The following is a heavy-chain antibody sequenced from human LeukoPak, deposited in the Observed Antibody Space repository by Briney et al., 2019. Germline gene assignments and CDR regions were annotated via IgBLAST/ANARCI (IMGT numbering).Heavy chain of an antibody. V-gene: IGHV1-18*01. CDR1: GYTFTSYG. CDR3: ARGGTSGWKTPNDDY. D-gene: IGHD6-19*01. J-gene: IGHJ4*02. CDR2: ISAYNGNT. Sequence: GASVKVSCNASGYTFTSYGISWVRQAPGQGLEWMGWISAYNGNTNYAQKLRGRVTMTTDTSTSTAYMELRSLRSDDTAVYYCARGGTSGWKTPNDDYWGQGTLVTVSS.